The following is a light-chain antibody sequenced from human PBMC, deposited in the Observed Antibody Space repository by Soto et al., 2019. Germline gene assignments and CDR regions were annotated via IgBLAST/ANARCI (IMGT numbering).Light chain of an antibody. V-gene: IGKV3-11*01. Sequence: IVLTQSPATLSLSPWDRATLSCRASETVSSYLLWYQQKPGQDPRLLIYDASERATGIPARFSGSGSETDFTLTISSLEPEDFGVYYCLHRMNWPLTFGQGTRLEIK. CDR1: ETVSSY. CDR3: LHRMNWPLT. CDR2: DAS. J-gene: IGKJ5*01.